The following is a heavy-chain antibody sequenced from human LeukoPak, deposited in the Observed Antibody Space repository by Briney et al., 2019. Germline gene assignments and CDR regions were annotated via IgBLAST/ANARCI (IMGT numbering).Heavy chain of an antibody. CDR3: ARLGPKTRFGVVIMPDYYYYGMDV. D-gene: IGHD3-3*01. CDR1: GYSFTSYW. Sequence: KHGESLKISCKGSGYSFTSYWIGWVRQMPGKGLEWMGIIYPGDSDTRYSPSFQGQVTISADKSISTAYLQWSSLKASDTAMYYCARLGPKTRFGVVIMPDYYYYGMDVWGQGTTVTVSS. CDR2: IYPGDSDT. J-gene: IGHJ6*02. V-gene: IGHV5-51*01.